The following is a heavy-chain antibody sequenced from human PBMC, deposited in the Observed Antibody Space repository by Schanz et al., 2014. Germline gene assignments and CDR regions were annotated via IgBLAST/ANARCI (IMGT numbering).Heavy chain of an antibody. CDR3: ARSPGDFPGWFDS. CDR1: GGSISSGGSS. V-gene: IGHV4-30-2*01. CDR2: IYHSGST. D-gene: IGHD4-17*01. Sequence: QLQLQESGSGLVKPSQTLSLTCGVSGGSISSGGSSWNWIRLPPGKGLEWIGYIYHSGSTYYNPSRNSRVTITVDRSKNQFSLILSSVTAADTAVYYCARSPGDFPGWFDSWGQGTLVTVSS. J-gene: IGHJ5*01.